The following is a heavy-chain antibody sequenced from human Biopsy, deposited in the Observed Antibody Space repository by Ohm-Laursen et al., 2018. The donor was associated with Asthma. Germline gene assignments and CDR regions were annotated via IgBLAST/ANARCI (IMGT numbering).Heavy chain of an antibody. CDR3: ARAVDYSHYYGIDV. Sequence: SVKVSCKTSGYTFNSAGITWVRQAPGQGPEWMGWISVYNGNTKVAQKLQDRVTMITDTSTSTAYMELRSLRSDDTAVYFCARAVDYSHYYGIDVWGQGTTVTVS. V-gene: IGHV1-18*01. J-gene: IGHJ6*02. D-gene: IGHD3-10*01. CDR2: ISVYNGNT. CDR1: GYTFNSAG.